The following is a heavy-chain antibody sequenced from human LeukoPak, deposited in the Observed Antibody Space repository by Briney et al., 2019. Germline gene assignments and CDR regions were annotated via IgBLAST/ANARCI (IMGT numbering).Heavy chain of an antibody. CDR2: IYYSATT. V-gene: IGHV4-39*07. D-gene: IGHD4-17*01. J-gene: IGHJ4*02. CDR1: GGSISSSSCC. Sequence: SSQTLSLTCTVSGGSISSSSCCWGWLRQPPGKGREGIGSIYYSATTYYNPTLKSRVTISVDTSKNQFSLKLSSVTAADPAVYYCARVPAVTFFDYWGQGTLVTVSS. CDR3: ARVPAVTFFDY.